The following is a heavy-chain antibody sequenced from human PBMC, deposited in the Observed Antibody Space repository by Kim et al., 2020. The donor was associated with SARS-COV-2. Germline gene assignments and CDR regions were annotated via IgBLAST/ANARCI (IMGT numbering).Heavy chain of an antibody. CDR3: AKDLAGRIDY. Sequence: ASVKVSCKASGYTLTDYSIHWVRQAPGQGLEWMGRINPGSVGTNYAQKFQGRVTVTRDTSISTTYLELNRLTSDDTAVYYCAKDLAGRIDYWGQGTLVTV. V-gene: IGHV1-2*06. CDR2: INPGSVGT. D-gene: IGHD3-10*01. CDR1: GYTLTDYS. J-gene: IGHJ4*02.